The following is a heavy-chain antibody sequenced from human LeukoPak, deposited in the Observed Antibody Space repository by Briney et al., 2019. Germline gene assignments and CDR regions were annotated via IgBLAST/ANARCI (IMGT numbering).Heavy chain of an antibody. Sequence: SETLSLTCAVYGGSFSGYYWSWIRQPPGKGLEWIGEINHSGSTNYNPSLKSRVTISVDTSKNQFSLKLSSVTAADTAVYYCGSRNTYGSGSSYYYYYYMDVWGKGTTVTVSS. V-gene: IGHV4-34*01. D-gene: IGHD3-10*01. CDR2: INHSGST. CDR1: GGSFSGYY. CDR3: GSRNTYGSGSSYYYYYYMDV. J-gene: IGHJ6*03.